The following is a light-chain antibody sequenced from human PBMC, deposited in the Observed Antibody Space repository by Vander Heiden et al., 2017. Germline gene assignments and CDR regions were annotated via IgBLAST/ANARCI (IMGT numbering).Light chain of an antibody. CDR3: QQYGSSRNVWT. J-gene: IGKJ1*01. CDR2: GAS. V-gene: IGKV3-20*01. CDR1: QSVSSSY. Sequence: EIVLTRSPGTLSLSPGERATLSCRASQSVSSSYLAWYQQKPGQAPRLLTYGASSRATGIPDRFSGSGSGTDFTLTISRLEPEDFAVYYCQQYGSSRNVWTFGQGTKVEIK.